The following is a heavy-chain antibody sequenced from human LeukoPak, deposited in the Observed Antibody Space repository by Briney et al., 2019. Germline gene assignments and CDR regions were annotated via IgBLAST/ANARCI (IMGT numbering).Heavy chain of an antibody. CDR2: IYWNDDK. D-gene: IGHD5-12*01. V-gene: IGHV2-5*01. Sequence: SGPTLVHPTQTLTLTCTFSGFSLSTSGVGVGWIRQPPGKALEWLALIYWNDDKRYSPALKSRLTNSKDTSKNQGILTMTNMDPVDTTTYYCARSYSDYDYFNNWFDPWGQGTLVTVSS. CDR3: ARSYSDYDYFNNWFDP. CDR1: GFSLSTSGVG. J-gene: IGHJ5*02.